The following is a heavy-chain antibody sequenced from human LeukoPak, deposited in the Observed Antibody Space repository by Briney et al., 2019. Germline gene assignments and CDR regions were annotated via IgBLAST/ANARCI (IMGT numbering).Heavy chain of an antibody. V-gene: IGHV1-2*02. CDR2: INPNSGGT. CDR1: GYTFTGYY. J-gene: IGHJ4*02. Sequence: ASVKVSCKASGYTFTGYYMHWVRQAPGQGLEWMGWINPNSGGTNYAQKFQGRVTMTSDTSISTAYMELSRLRSDDTAVYYCARDSIAAAGESFDYWGQGTLVTVSS. D-gene: IGHD6-13*01. CDR3: ARDSIAAAGESFDY.